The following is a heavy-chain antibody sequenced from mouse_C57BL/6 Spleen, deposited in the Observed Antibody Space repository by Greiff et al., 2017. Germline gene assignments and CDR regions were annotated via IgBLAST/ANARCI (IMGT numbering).Heavy chain of an antibody. D-gene: IGHD2-4*01. CDR2: IDPSDSYT. Sequence: VQLKQPGAELVMPGASVKLSCKASGYTFTSYWMHWVKQRPGQGLEWIGEIDPSDSYTNYNQKFKGKSTLTVDKSSSTAYMQLSSLTSEDSAVYYCARSAYDYDDGFAYWGQGTLVTVSA. J-gene: IGHJ3*01. V-gene: IGHV1-69*01. CDR3: ARSAYDYDDGFAY. CDR1: GYTFTSYW.